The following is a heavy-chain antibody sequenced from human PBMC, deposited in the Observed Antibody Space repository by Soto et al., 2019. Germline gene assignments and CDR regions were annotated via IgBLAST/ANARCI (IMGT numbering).Heavy chain of an antibody. J-gene: IGHJ5*02. V-gene: IGHV4-31*03. D-gene: IGHD4-17*01. Sequence: SETLSLTCTVSGGSISSGGYYWSWIRQHPGKGLEWIGYIYYSGSTYYNPSLKSRVTISVDTSKNQFSMKLSSVTAADTAVYYCAREAAETTVTAYNWFDPWGQGTLVTVSS. CDR3: AREAAETTVTAYNWFDP. CDR1: GGSISSGGYY. CDR2: IYYSGST.